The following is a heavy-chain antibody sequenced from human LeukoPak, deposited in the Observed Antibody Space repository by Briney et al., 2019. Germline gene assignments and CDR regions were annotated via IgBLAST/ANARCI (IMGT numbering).Heavy chain of an antibody. V-gene: IGHV3-48*01. CDR2: ISSSSTI. D-gene: IGHD4-11*01. J-gene: IGHJ6*03. Sequence: HTGGSLRLSCAASGFTFSSYSMNWVRQPPGKGLEGVSHISSSSTIYYADSVKGRFTISRDNAKNSLYLQMNSLRAEDTAVYYCARVDYSNYLLIYYYYYMDVWGKGTTVTVSS. CDR1: GFTFSSYS. CDR3: ARVDYSNYLLIYYYYYMDV.